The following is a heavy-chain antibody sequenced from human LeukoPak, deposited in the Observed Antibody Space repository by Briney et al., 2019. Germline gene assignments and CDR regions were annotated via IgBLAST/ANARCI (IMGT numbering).Heavy chain of an antibody. CDR2: IYPGDSDT. J-gene: IGHJ4*02. V-gene: IGHV5-51*01. Sequence: GESLKISCKGSGYSFTSHWIGWVRQMPGKGLEWMGIIYPGDSDTRYSPPFQGQVTTSIDKSISTAYLQWSSLKASDSAMYYCAIDKSGTRSFDYWGQGTLVTVSS. CDR1: GYSFTSHW. D-gene: IGHD2-2*01. CDR3: AIDKSGTRSFDY.